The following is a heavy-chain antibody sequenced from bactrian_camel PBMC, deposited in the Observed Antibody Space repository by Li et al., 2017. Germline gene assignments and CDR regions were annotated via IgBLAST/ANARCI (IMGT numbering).Heavy chain of an antibody. D-gene: IGHD6*01. V-gene: IGHV3S1*01. CDR3: AADGYDGRPCRVRD. J-gene: IGHJ4*01. CDR1: GFSFSNDW. CDR2: IFADDRSS. Sequence: VQLVESGGGLVQPGGSLRVSCAASGFSFSNDWMHWVRQSPGKGLEWVSTIFADDRSSAYADSVKGRFTISRDNAKNTLYLQMNSLKTEDTAVYYCAADGYDGRPCRVRDWGQGTQVTVS.